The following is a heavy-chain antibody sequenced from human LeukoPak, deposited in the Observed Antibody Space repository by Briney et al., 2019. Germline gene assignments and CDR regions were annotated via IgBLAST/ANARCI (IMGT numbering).Heavy chain of an antibody. CDR2: LNPNSGGT. D-gene: IGHD6-19*01. V-gene: IGHV1-2*02. CDR3: ARVEPRGIAVAGPVLDY. Sequence: ASVKVSCKASGYTFTGYYMHWVRQAAGQGLESMGWLNPNSGGTNYAQKFQGRVTMTRDTSISTAYMELSRLRSDDTAVYYCARVEPRGIAVAGPVLDYWGQGTLVTVSS. J-gene: IGHJ4*02. CDR1: GYTFTGYY.